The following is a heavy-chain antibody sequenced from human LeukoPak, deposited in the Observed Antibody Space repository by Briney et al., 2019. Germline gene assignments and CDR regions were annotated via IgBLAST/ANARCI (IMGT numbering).Heavy chain of an antibody. CDR3: ARVWEYCSSTSCYAAGDAFDI. V-gene: IGHV4-59*01. CDR2: IYYSGST. CDR1: GVSISSYY. D-gene: IGHD2-2*01. Sequence: KPSETLSLTCTVSGVSISSYYWSWIRQPPGKGLEWIGYIYYSGSTNYDPSLKSRVTISVDTSRNQFSLKLSSVTAADTAVYYCARVWEYCSSTSCYAAGDAFDIWGQGTMVTVSS. J-gene: IGHJ3*02.